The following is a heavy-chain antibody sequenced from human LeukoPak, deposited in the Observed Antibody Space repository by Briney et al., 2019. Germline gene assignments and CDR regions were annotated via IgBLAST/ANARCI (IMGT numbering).Heavy chain of an antibody. V-gene: IGHV3-33*06. D-gene: IGHD2-2*01. J-gene: IGHJ3*02. CDR3: ANSAATDAFDI. CDR2: IWYDGSNK. Sequence: GGSLRLSCAASGFIFSSYGMHWVRQAPGKGLEWVAVIWYDGSNKYYADSVKGRFTISRDNSKNTLYLQMNSLRAEDTAVYYCANSAATDAFDIWGQGTMVTVSS. CDR1: GFIFSSYG.